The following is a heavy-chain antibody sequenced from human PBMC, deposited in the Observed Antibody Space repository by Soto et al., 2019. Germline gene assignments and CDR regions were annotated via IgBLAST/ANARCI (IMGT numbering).Heavy chain of an antibody. CDR1: GFTFSSYA. CDR2: ISYDGSNK. Sequence: GGSLRLSCAASGFTFSSYAMHWVRQAPGKGLEWVAVISYDGSNKYYADSVKGRFTISRDNSKNTLYLQMNSLRAEDTAVYYCARDHWVSSSSEGAYYYYYGMDVWGQGTTVTVSS. J-gene: IGHJ6*02. CDR3: ARDHWVSSSSEGAYYYYYGMDV. V-gene: IGHV3-30-3*01. D-gene: IGHD6-6*01.